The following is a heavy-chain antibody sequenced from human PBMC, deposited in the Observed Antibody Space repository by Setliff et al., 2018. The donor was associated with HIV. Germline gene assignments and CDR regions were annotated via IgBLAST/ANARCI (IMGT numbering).Heavy chain of an antibody. CDR3: ARDQFVYYDSSGYPWRPPFFDY. Sequence: GASVKVSCKASGGTFSSYAISWVRQAPGQGLEWMGGIIPILGIANYAQKFQGRVTITADKSTSTAYMELSSLRSEDTAVYYCARDQFVYYDSSGYPWRPPFFDYWGQGTLVTVSS. V-gene: IGHV1-69*10. J-gene: IGHJ4*02. CDR1: GGTFSSYA. CDR2: IIPILGIA. D-gene: IGHD3-22*01.